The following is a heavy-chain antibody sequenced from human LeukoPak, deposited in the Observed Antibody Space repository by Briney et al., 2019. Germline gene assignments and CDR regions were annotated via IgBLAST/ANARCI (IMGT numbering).Heavy chain of an antibody. CDR3: TRDSSITMVRGVIVPFDY. CDR2: IRYDGSNK. Sequence: GGSLRLSCAASGFTFSSFGMHWVRQAPGKGLEWVAFIRYDGSNKYYADSLKGRFTISRDNSKNTLYLQMNSLKTEDTAVYYCTRDSSITMVRGVIVPFDYWGQGTLVTVSS. J-gene: IGHJ4*02. D-gene: IGHD3-10*01. V-gene: IGHV3-30*02. CDR1: GFTFSSFG.